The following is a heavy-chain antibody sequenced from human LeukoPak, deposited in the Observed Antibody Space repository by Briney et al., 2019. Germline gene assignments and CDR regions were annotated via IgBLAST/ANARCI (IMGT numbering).Heavy chain of an antibody. J-gene: IGHJ4*02. CDR2: ISAYNGNT. CDR1: GYTFTSYG. CDR3: ARDSTVVSFKDY. Sequence: ASVKVSCKASGYTFTSYGISWVRQAPGQGLEWMGWISAYNGNTNYAQKLQGRVTMTADTSTSTAYMELRSLRSDDTAVYYCARDSTVVSFKDYWGQGTLVTVSS. D-gene: IGHD2-21*01. V-gene: IGHV1-18*01.